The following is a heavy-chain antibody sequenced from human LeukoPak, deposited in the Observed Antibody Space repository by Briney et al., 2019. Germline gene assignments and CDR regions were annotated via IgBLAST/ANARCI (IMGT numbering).Heavy chain of an antibody. CDR1: GFTFSTYS. J-gene: IGHJ1*01. CDR3: ARGLYPDYYVSSGSSPPEH. Sequence: GGSLRLSCAASGFTFSTYSMNWVRQAPGKGLEWVSYISSSSRSINYADSVKGRFTISRDNAKDSLYLQMNSLRAEDTAVYYCARGLYPDYYVSSGSSPPEHWGQGTLVTVSS. CDR2: ISSSSRSI. D-gene: IGHD3-22*01. V-gene: IGHV3-48*01.